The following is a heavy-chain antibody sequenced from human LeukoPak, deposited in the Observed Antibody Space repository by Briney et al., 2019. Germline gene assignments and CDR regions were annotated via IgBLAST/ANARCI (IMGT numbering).Heavy chain of an antibody. CDR2: IYYSGST. D-gene: IGHD2-21*02. J-gene: IGHJ3*02. Sequence: LSETLSLTCTVSGGSISSYYWSWIRQPPGKGLEWMGYIYYSGSTNYNPSLKSRVTISVDTSKNQFSLKLSSVTAADTAVYYCARDLCGGDCYSHDAFDIWGQGTMVTVSS. CDR3: ARDLCGGDCYSHDAFDI. V-gene: IGHV4-59*01. CDR1: GGSISSYY.